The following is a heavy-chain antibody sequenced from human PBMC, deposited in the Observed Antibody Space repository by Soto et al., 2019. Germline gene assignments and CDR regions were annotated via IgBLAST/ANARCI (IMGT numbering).Heavy chain of an antibody. CDR2: IHPNTGAT. J-gene: IGHJ4*02. V-gene: IGHV1-2*02. Sequence: VASVKVSCKASGYSFTGFYIHWVRQAPGQGLEWMGSIHPNTGATNYAQNFQGRVTMTTDTSISTAYMELSSLTSDDTAVYYCARWASGSYFWGPGTLVTVSS. CDR1: GYSFTGFY. CDR3: ARWASGSYF. D-gene: IGHD1-26*01.